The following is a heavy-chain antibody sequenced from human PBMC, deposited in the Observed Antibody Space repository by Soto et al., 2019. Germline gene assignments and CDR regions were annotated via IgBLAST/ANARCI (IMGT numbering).Heavy chain of an antibody. CDR2: IYYSGST. J-gene: IGHJ6*02. D-gene: IGHD3-3*01. CDR3: ARVITIFGVVISGMDV. V-gene: IGHV4-30-4*01. CDR1: GGSISNGDYH. Sequence: PSEPLSVTWTVSGGSISNGDYHWICIRQHPGKGLQWLGYIYYSGSTYYNPSLKSRVTISVDTSKNQFSLKLSSVTAADTAVYYCARVITIFGVVISGMDVWGQGTTVTVSS.